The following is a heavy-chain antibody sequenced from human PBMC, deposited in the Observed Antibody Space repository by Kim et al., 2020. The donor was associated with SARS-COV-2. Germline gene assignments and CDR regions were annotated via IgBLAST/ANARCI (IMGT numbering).Heavy chain of an antibody. CDR1: GYTFTSYG. CDR3: ARGARGQLVRDPYYYYGMDV. J-gene: IGHJ6*02. CDR2: ISAYNGNT. V-gene: IGHV1-18*01. D-gene: IGHD6-13*01. Sequence: ASVKVSCKASGYTFTSYGISWLRQAPGQGLEWMGWISAYNGNTNYAQKLQGRVTMTTDTSTSTAYMELRSLRSDDTAVYYCARGARGQLVRDPYYYYGMDVWGQGTTVTVSS.